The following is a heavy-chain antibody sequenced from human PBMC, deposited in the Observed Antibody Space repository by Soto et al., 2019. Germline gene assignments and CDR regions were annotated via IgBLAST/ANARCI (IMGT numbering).Heavy chain of an antibody. CDR3: ARISNSWEVDV. J-gene: IGHJ6*02. D-gene: IGHD6-13*01. CDR1: GGSISSGDYS. CDR2: IYHSGST. Sequence: QLQLQESGSGRVKPSQTLSLTCAVSGGSISSGDYSWSWIRQPPGKGLEWIGYIYHSGSTYYNPSLRSRVTISVDRSKNQFSLKLSSVTVADTAVYYCARISNSWEVDVWGQGTTVTVSS. V-gene: IGHV4-30-2*01.